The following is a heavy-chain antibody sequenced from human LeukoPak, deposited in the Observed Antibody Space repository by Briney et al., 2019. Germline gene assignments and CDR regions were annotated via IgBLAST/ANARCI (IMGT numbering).Heavy chain of an antibody. J-gene: IGHJ4*02. V-gene: IGHV3-23*01. D-gene: IGHD3-9*01. CDR3: AKRGILTGYYGRDY. CDR1: GFTFSSYA. CDR2: ICGSGGST. Sequence: PGGSLRLSCAASGFTFSSYAMSWVRQAPGKGLEWVSAICGSGGSTYYADSVKGRFTISRDNSKNTLYLQMNSLRAEDTAVYYCAKRGILTGYYGRDYWGQGTLVTVSS.